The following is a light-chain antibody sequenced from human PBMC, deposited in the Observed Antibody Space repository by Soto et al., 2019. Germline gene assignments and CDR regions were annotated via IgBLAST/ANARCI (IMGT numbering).Light chain of an antibody. CDR3: QQADSLPLVT. Sequence: DIQMTQSPSSLSASVGDRVTITCQASQDISNYLNWYQQKPGKAPKLLIYDASNLETGVPSRFSGSGSGTDFTLTISSLQPEDFATYYCQQADSLPLVTFGQGTRLEIK. CDR2: DAS. V-gene: IGKV1-33*01. J-gene: IGKJ5*01. CDR1: QDISNY.